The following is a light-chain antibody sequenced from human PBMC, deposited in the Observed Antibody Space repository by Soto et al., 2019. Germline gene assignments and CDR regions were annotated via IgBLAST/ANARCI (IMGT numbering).Light chain of an antibody. J-gene: IGKJ1*01. CDR1: QTISSW. CDR3: QHYNSYSEA. V-gene: IGKV1-5*03. CDR2: KAS. Sequence: IQMTQSPSTLSGTVGDRVTITCRASQTISSWLAWYQQKPGKAPKLLIYKASTLKIGVPSRVSCSESGTEVTLTISSRQPDDFATYYFQHYNSYSEAFGQGTKVELK.